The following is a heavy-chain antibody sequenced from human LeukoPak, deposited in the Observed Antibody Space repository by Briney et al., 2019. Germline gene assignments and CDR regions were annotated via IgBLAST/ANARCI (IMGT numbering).Heavy chain of an antibody. D-gene: IGHD3-22*01. Sequence: GGSLRLSCAASGFTFSSYAMHWVRQAPGKGLEWVAVISYDGSNKYYADSVKGRFTISRDNSKNTLYLQMNSLRAEDTAVYYCAKGRPYYYDSSGPSAFDYWGQGTLVTVSS. V-gene: IGHV3-30-3*01. CDR3: AKGRPYYYDSSGPSAFDY. J-gene: IGHJ4*02. CDR1: GFTFSSYA. CDR2: ISYDGSNK.